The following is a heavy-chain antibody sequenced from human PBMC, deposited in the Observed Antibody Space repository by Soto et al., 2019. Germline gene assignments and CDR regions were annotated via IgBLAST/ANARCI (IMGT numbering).Heavy chain of an antibody. D-gene: IGHD2-2*01. V-gene: IGHV4-39*01. CDR2: DYYSGST. J-gene: IGHJ4*02. CDR3: ARQPRCTSTCVLGYEYYSHS. CDR1: GGGVGSSSFY. Sequence: PSGTLSLTCTVSGGGVGSSSFYWGWLRQPPGKGLEWLGSDYYSGSTYDNPSLKGRITMSVDTSKNQISLKLSFLAAAETAEYFCARQPRCTSTCVLGYEYYSHSWGQGTLVTVSS.